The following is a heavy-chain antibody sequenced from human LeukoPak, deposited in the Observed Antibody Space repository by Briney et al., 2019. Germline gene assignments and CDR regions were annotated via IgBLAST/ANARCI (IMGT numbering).Heavy chain of an antibody. V-gene: IGHV4-59*01. D-gene: IGHD3-10*01. CDR2: IYYSGST. CDR3: ARGDGSGSYYHMDV. J-gene: IGHJ6*03. Sequence: SETLSLTCTVSGGSISSYYWSWIRQPPGKGLEWIGYIYYSGSTNYNPSLKSRVTISVDTSKNQFSLKLSSVTAADTAVYYCARGDGSGSYYHMDVWGKGTTVTVSS. CDR1: GGSISSYY.